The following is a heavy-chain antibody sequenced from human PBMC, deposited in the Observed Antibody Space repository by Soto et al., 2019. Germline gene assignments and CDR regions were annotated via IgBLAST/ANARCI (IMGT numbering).Heavy chain of an antibody. V-gene: IGHV3-30-3*01. CDR3: ERNFGKIKYYFEY. Sequence: VVSRRRSCSSSDFSFISYSMHLIRQAPVKGLEWLAVISFDGNIIQYADSLKGRFIIYRDNSKNNLYLQMNSLRGEDTAVYYCERNFGKIKYYFEYWGKGNMVNVSS. CDR2: ISFDGNII. CDR1: DFSFISYS. D-gene: IGHD3-3*01. J-gene: IGHJ4*02.